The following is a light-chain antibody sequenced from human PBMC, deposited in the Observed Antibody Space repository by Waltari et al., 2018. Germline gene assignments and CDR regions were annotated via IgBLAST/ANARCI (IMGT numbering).Light chain of an antibody. CDR1: QSVSGSY. V-gene: IGKV3-20*01. Sequence: EIVLTQSPGTPSLSPGERATLSCRASQSVSGSYLAWYQQKPGQAPRLLIYGASNRATGIPDRISGSGSGTDFTLTISRLESEDFAVYYCQQYGSSPETFGPGTKVEAK. CDR2: GAS. CDR3: QQYGSSPET. J-gene: IGKJ1*01.